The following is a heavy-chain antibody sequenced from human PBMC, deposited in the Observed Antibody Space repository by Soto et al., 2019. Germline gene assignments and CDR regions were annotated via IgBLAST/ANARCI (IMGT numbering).Heavy chain of an antibody. D-gene: IGHD3-3*01. J-gene: IGHJ6*02. Sequence: ASVKVSCKASGYTFTGYYMHWVRQAPGQGLEWMGWINPNSGGTNYAQKFQGRVTMTRDTSISTAYMELSRLRSDDTAVYYCAREKGITIFGVVPSMDVWGQGTTVTAP. CDR2: INPNSGGT. V-gene: IGHV1-2*02. CDR1: GYTFTGYY. CDR3: AREKGITIFGVVPSMDV.